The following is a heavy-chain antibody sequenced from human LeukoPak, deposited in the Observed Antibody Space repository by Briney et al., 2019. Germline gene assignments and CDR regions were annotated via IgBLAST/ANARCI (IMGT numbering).Heavy chain of an antibody. J-gene: IGHJ4*01. D-gene: IGHD6-19*01. CDR2: IKKDGSET. Sequence: PGGSLRLSCAASGLTFNTYWMNWVRQAPGKGPEWVANIKKDGSETKYVEPVKGRFTISRDNAKNSVYLEMNSLRVEDTAVYYCVGGVGWLSDYWGHGTLVTASS. CDR1: GLTFNTYW. V-gene: IGHV3-7*04. CDR3: VGGVGWLSDY.